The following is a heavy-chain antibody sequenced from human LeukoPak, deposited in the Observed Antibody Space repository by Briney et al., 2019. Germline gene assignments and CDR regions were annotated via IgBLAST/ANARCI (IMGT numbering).Heavy chain of an antibody. V-gene: IGHV3-7*03. J-gene: IGHJ4*02. CDR2: IKQDGSEK. Sequence: GGSLRLSCVGSGFTFSSYWMNWIRQAPGKGLEWVANIKQDGSEKYYVDSVKGRFTISRDNAKNSLYLQMYSLRAEDTALYYCARAMDCWGQGTLATVSS. CDR1: GFTFSSYW. CDR3: ARAMDC.